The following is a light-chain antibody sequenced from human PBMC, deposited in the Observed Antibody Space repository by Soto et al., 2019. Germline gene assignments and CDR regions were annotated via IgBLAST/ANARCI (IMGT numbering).Light chain of an antibody. CDR3: LQHRSYPLT. CDR1: QSISSY. V-gene: IGKV1-39*01. CDR2: AAS. J-gene: IGKJ4*01. Sequence: DIQMTQSPSSLSASVGDRVTITCRASQSISSYLNWYQQKPGKAPKLLIYAASSLQSGVPSRFSGRGSGTDFTLTISSLQPEDFATYYCLQHRSYPLTFGGGTKVEIK.